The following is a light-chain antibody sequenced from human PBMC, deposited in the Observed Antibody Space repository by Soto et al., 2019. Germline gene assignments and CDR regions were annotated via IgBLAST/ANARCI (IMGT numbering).Light chain of an antibody. J-gene: IGKJ5*01. CDR2: DAS. CDR1: QSVGSR. V-gene: IGKV3-20*01. CDR3: QQYGDSPIT. Sequence: ETVLTQSPGTLSLSPGERATLSCRASQSVGSRVAWYQQKTGQAPRLLIADASLRASGIPARFSGSGSETDFTLTISRLEPEDFAVYYCQQYGDSPITFGRGTRLEI.